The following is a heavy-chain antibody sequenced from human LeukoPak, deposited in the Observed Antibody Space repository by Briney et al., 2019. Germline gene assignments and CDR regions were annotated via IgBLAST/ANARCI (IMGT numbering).Heavy chain of an antibody. Sequence: GGSLRLSCAASGFTFSSYGMSWVRQAPGKGLEWVSAISGSGGSTYYADSVKGRFTISGDNSKNTLYLQMNSLRAEDTAVYYCAKPWVLYDSSDYWGQGTLVTVSS. CDR2: ISGSGGST. CDR1: GFTFSSYG. J-gene: IGHJ4*02. CDR3: AKPWVLYDSSDY. V-gene: IGHV3-23*01. D-gene: IGHD3-22*01.